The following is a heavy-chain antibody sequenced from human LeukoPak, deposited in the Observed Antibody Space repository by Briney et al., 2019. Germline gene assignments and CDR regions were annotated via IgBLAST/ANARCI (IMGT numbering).Heavy chain of an antibody. Sequence: SETLSLTCTVSGGSISSYYWSWIRQPAGKGLEWIGRIYTSGSTNYNPSLKSRVTMSVDTSKNQFSLKLSSVTAADTAVYYCARHSIAAVGFYFDYWGQGTLVTVSS. V-gene: IGHV4-4*07. CDR3: ARHSIAAVGFYFDY. D-gene: IGHD6-13*01. CDR1: GGSISSYY. J-gene: IGHJ4*02. CDR2: IYTSGST.